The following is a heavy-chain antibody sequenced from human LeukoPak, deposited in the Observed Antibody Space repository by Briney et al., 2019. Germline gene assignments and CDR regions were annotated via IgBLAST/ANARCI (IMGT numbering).Heavy chain of an antibody. Sequence: SETLSLTCTVSGGSISSYYWSWIRQPPGKGLEWLGYIYYSGSTNYNPSLKSRVTISVDTSKNQFSLKLSSVTAADTAVYYCATRIVGAAYFDYWGQGTLVTVSS. D-gene: IGHD1-26*01. CDR1: GGSISSYY. CDR3: ATRIVGAAYFDY. J-gene: IGHJ4*02. CDR2: IYYSGST. V-gene: IGHV4-59*08.